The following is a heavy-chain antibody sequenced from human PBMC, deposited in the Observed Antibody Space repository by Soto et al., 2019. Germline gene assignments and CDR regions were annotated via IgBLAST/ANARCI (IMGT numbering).Heavy chain of an antibody. D-gene: IGHD2-15*01. CDR3: ARVGVYSSGGSSYAYYCYYMDV. CDR1: GFTLSSYW. Sequence: GGSLRLSCAASGFTLSSYWMSWVRQAPGKGLEWVANIKQDGSEKYYVDSVKGRFTITRDNAKNSRYLQMNSLRAEDTAVYYCARVGVYSSGGSSYAYYCYYMDVWGKATRLTVS. J-gene: IGHJ6*03. CDR2: IKQDGSEK. V-gene: IGHV3-7*01.